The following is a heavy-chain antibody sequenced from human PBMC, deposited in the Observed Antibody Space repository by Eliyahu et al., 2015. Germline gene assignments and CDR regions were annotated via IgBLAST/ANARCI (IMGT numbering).Heavy chain of an antibody. Sequence: QVQLVESGGGVVQPGRSLRLSCAASGFIFSDSAMPWVRQAPGKGLEWVAIIWYDGSNQYYADSVKGRFTISRDNSKNTVSLQMNSLRGEDTAIYYCARDHDYSGNYLEHWGQGTLVAVSS. D-gene: IGHD4-23*01. CDR3: ARDHDYSGNYLEH. CDR1: GFIFSDSA. V-gene: IGHV3-33*01. CDR2: IWYDGSNQ. J-gene: IGHJ1*01.